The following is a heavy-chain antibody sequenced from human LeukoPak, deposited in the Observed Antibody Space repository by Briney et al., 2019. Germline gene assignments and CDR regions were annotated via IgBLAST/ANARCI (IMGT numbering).Heavy chain of an antibody. D-gene: IGHD1-26*01. J-gene: IGHJ5*02. Sequence: SETLSLTCTVSGGSISTYYWSWVRQSPGKGLEWIGHIDYSGSTNYNPSLESRVAMSVDTSKKQFSLKLSSVTAADTAVYYCARGPRRASFDPWGQGTLVTVSS. V-gene: IGHV4-59*01. CDR1: GGSISTYY. CDR2: IDYSGST. CDR3: ARGPRRASFDP.